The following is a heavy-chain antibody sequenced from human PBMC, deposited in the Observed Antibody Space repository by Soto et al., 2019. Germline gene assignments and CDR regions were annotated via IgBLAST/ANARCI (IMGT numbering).Heavy chain of an antibody. D-gene: IGHD6-19*01. CDR1: GYTFTTYG. V-gene: IGHV1-18*01. Sequence: ASVNGSXKGSGYTFTTYGVSWVRQAPGQGLEWMGWISTYNGNANYPQKFQGRVTLTTDTSTSTAYMELRSLTSDDTAIYYCAREGMAVADPLDYWGQGTQVTVSS. J-gene: IGHJ4*02. CDR3: AREGMAVADPLDY. CDR2: ISTYNGNA.